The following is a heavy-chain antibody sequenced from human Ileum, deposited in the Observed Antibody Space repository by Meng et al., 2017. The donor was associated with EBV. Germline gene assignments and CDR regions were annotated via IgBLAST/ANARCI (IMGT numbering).Heavy chain of an antibody. CDR1: GYTFTHHG. CDR2: ISCYNGDT. Sequence: QLQLVQSGAEVKKPGXSVRVSCKASGYTFTHHGISWIRQAPGQGLEWMGWISCYNGDTNYAQTLQGRLTMTTDTSTSTAYMELRSLRSDDTAVYYCARVEVGITSGDYWGQGTLVTVSS. V-gene: IGHV1-18*01. CDR3: ARVEVGITSGDY. D-gene: IGHD1-26*01. J-gene: IGHJ4*02.